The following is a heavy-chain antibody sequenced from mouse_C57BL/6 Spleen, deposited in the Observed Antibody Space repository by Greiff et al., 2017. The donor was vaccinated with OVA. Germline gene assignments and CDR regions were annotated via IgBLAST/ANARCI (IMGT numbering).Heavy chain of an antibody. CDR1: GYTFTSYG. Sequence: QVQLQQSGAELARPGASVKLSCTASGYTFTSYGISWVQQRTGQGLEWIGEIYPRSGNTYYNEKFKGKATLTAEKSTSTEYMELRMLTSEDSAVYVCARTYYGSSYYFDYWGQGTTLTVSS. D-gene: IGHD1-1*01. CDR3: ARTYYGSSYYFDY. CDR2: IYPRSGNT. J-gene: IGHJ2*01. V-gene: IGHV1-81*01.